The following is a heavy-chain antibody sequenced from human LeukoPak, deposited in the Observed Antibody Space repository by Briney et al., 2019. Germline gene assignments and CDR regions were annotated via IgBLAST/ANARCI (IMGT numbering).Heavy chain of an antibody. D-gene: IGHD4-17*01. Sequence: ASVKVSCKASGYTFTSYDIDWVRQAPGQGLEWMGWINPNSGGTNYAQKFQGRVTMTRDTSISTAYMELSRLRSDDTAVYYCAREETTATYYYMDVWGKGTTVTISS. CDR1: GYTFTSYD. CDR3: AREETTATYYYMDV. V-gene: IGHV1-2*02. J-gene: IGHJ6*03. CDR2: INPNSGGT.